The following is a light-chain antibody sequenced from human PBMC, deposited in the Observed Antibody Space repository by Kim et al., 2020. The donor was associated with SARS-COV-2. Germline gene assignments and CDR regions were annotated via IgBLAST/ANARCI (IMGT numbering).Light chain of an antibody. CDR3: AAWDDSLSGRGVV. Sequence: DTISCSGSSSNIGSNYVYWYQQLPGTAPKLLIYRNNQRPSGVPDRFSGSKSGTSASLAISGLRSEDEADYYCAAWDDSLSGRGVVFGGGTQLTVL. J-gene: IGLJ2*01. CDR2: RNN. CDR1: SSNIGSNY. V-gene: IGLV1-47*01.